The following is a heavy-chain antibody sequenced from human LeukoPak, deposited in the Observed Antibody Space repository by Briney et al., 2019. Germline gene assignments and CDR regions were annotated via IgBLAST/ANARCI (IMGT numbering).Heavy chain of an antibody. CDR2: IYYSGST. J-gene: IGHJ3*02. CDR1: GGSISSSSYY. CDR3: ARPYYDFWSGYYIGYAFDI. D-gene: IGHD3-3*01. V-gene: IGHV4-39*01. Sequence: PSETLSLTCTVSGGSISSSSYYWGWIRQPPGKGLEWIGSIYYSGSTYYNPSLKSRVTISVDTSKNQSSLKLSSVTAADTAVYYCARPYYDFWSGYYIGYAFDIWGQGTMVTVSS.